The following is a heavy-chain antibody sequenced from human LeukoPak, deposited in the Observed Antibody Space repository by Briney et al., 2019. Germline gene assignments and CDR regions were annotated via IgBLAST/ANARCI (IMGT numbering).Heavy chain of an antibody. CDR1: GFTFSSFW. Sequence: GGSLRLSCAASGFTFSSFWMTWVRQAPGKGLEWVANIEQDGSEEHYVDSVKGRFIISRDNAKNSLYLQMNSLRAEDTAVYYCARDRGSGSYYSQDWGQGTLVTVSS. CDR3: ARDRGSGSYYSQD. D-gene: IGHD3-10*01. V-gene: IGHV3-7*01. J-gene: IGHJ4*02. CDR2: IEQDGSEE.